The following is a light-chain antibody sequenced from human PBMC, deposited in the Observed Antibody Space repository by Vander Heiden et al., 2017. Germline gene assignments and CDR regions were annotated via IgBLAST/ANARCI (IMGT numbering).Light chain of an antibody. CDR1: QDISNY. V-gene: IGKV1-33*01. Sequence: DIQLTQSPSSLSASVGDRVTITCQASQDISNYLNWYQQKPGKAPQLLIYDASNSATGVPSRFSRSGCGTDFTFTITSLQHEVIATYYCQQCGNPPTFGPGTKVEIK. CDR2: DAS. CDR3: QQCGNPPT. J-gene: IGKJ3*01.